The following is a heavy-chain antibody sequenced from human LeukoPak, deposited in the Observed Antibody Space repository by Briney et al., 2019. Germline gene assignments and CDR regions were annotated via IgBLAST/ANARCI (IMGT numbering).Heavy chain of an antibody. D-gene: IGHD2/OR15-2a*01. CDR1: GFTFSSYG. J-gene: IGHJ4*02. CDR3: AKDLGIVLPAMDY. CDR2: ISYDGRNK. Sequence: GGSLRLSCAASGFTFSSYGMHWVRQAPGKGLEWVAVISYDGRNKYYADSVKGRFTISRDDSKNTLYLQMNSLRAEDTAVYYCAKDLGIVLPAMDYWGQGTLVTVSS. V-gene: IGHV3-30*18.